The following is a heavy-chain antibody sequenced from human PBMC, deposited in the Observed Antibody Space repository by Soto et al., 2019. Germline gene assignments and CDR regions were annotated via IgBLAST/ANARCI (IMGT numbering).Heavy chain of an antibody. V-gene: IGHV1-18*01. D-gene: IGHD6-19*01. CDR1: GYTFTSYG. CDR3: AREGSAPYYYYGMDV. Sequence: QVQLEQSGAEVKKPGDSMKVSCKAYGYTFTSYGISWVRQAPGQGLEWRGWINGYNGNTDYPQKVQGRVTMTTDTSTSTAYMELRSLRSDDTAVYYCAREGSAPYYYYGMDVWGQGTTVTVSS. J-gene: IGHJ6*02. CDR2: INGYNGNT.